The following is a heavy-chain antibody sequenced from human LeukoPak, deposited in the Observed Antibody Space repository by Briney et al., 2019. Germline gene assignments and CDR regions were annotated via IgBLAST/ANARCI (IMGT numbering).Heavy chain of an antibody. CDR2: ISYDGSNK. D-gene: IGHD3-3*01. CDR3: TKDPGHDFWSGYFDY. V-gene: IGHV3-30-3*01. Sequence: GGSLRLSCAASGFTFSSYAMHWVRQAPGKGLEWVAVISYDGSNKYYADSVKGRFTISRDNSKKTLILQMNSLRAEDTAVYYCTKDPGHDFWSGYFDYWGQGSLVTVSS. CDR1: GFTFSSYA. J-gene: IGHJ4*02.